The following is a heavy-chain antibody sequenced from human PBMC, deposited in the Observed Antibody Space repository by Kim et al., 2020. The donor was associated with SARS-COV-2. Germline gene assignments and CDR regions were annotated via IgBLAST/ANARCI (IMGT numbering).Heavy chain of an antibody. J-gene: IGHJ6*02. D-gene: IGHD3-10*01. V-gene: IGHV3-7*01. CDR3: ARERLRFRKFSLYSYYYGMDG. CDR1: GFTFSSDW. Sequence: GGSLRLSCAASGFTFSSDWMSWVRQAPGKGLEWVANIKQDGSEKYYVDSVKGRFTISRDNAKNLLYLQMNSLRAEDTAVYYCARERLRFRKFSLYSYYYGMDGWGQGTTVTVSS. CDR2: IKQDGSEK.